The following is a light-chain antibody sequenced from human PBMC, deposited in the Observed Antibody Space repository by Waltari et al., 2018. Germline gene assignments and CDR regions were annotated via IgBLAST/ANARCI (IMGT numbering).Light chain of an antibody. CDR2: GAS. CDR3: QHYVSLPAT. CDR1: QSVSRT. J-gene: IGKJ1*01. V-gene: IGKV3-20*01. Sequence: EIVLTQSPGTLFLSPGEGATLSCRASQSVSRTLAWYQQKPGQAPRLLIYGASSRATGIPDSFSGSGSGTYFSLTISRLEPDDSAVYFCQHYVSLPATFGQGTKVEIK.